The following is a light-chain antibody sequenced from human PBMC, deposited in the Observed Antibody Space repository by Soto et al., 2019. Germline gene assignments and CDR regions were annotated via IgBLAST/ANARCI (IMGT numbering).Light chain of an antibody. CDR2: KAS. J-gene: IGKJ2*01. CDR3: QQSDSTPYT. V-gene: IGKV1-5*03. Sequence: DIQMTQSPSTLSASVGDRVTITCRASQSISSWLAWYQQRPGKAPNLLIYKASSLESGVPSRFSGSGSGTEFTLTISSLQPDDFSTYYCQQSDSTPYTFGQGTKVEI. CDR1: QSISSW.